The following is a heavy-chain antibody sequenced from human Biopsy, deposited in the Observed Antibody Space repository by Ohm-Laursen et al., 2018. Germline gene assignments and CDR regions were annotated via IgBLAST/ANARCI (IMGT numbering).Heavy chain of an antibody. V-gene: IGHV4-59*07. CDR3: ARVGVGAPSIDYFDS. D-gene: IGHD1-26*01. CDR2: IYYSGST. CDR1: GGSIGSFF. Sequence: SDTLSLTCTVSGGSIGSFFWSWIRQPPGKGLEWIGYIYYSGSTNYNPSLKSRVTISVDRSKNHFSLELSSVTAADTAVYYCARVGVGAPSIDYFDSWGQGALVTVSS. J-gene: IGHJ4*02.